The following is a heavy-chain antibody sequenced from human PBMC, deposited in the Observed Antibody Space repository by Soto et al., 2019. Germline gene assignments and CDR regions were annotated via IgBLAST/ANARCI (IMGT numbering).Heavy chain of an antibody. CDR1: GGSISSYY. D-gene: IGHD2-21*01. CDR3: ARSRVYCHDRSCYYYFDY. Sequence: SETLSLTCTVSGGSISSYYWSWIRQPPGKGLEWIGYIYYSGSTNYNPSLKSRVTISVDTSTNQFSLKLSSVTAADTAVYYCARSRVYCHDRSCYYYFDYWGQGNLVTVSS. CDR2: IYYSGST. J-gene: IGHJ4*02. V-gene: IGHV4-59*01.